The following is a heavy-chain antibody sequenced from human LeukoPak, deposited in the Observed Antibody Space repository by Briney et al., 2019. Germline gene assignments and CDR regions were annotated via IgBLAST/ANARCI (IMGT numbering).Heavy chain of an antibody. V-gene: IGHV3-21*01. J-gene: IGHJ4*02. CDR3: ARDGGYCSSTSCSYYFDY. CDR1: GFTFSSYS. CDR2: ISSSSSYI. Sequence: GGSLRLSWAASGFTFSSYSMNWGRQAPGKGLEWVSSISSSSSYIYYADSVKGRFTISRDNAKNSLYLQMNSLRAEDTPVYYCARDGGYCSSTSCSYYFDYWGQGTLVTVSS. D-gene: IGHD2-2*01.